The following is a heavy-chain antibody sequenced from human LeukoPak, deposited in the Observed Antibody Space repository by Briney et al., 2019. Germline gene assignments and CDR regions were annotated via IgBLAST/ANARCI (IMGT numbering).Heavy chain of an antibody. Sequence: ASVRVSCKASGYSFITYGITWVRQAPGQGLEWMGWISAYNGNTNYAQKLQGRVTMTTDTSTSTTYMELRSLRSDDTAVYYCAINPGDDFDYWGQGTLVTVSS. J-gene: IGHJ4*02. D-gene: IGHD1-14*01. V-gene: IGHV1-18*01. CDR1: GYSFITYG. CDR2: ISAYNGNT. CDR3: AINPGDDFDY.